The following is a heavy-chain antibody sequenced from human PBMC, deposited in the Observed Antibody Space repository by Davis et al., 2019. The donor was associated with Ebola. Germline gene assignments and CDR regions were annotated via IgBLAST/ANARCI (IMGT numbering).Heavy chain of an antibody. V-gene: IGHV3-21*04. CDR3: AYLGGSSGWYNY. CDR1: GFTFSSYS. J-gene: IGHJ4*02. CDR2: ISSSSSYI. D-gene: IGHD6-19*01. Sequence: GESLKISCAASGFTFSSYSMNWVRQAPGKGLEWVSSISSSSSYIYYADSVKGRFTISRDNAKNSLYLQMNSLRAEDTALYYCAYLGGSSGWYNYWGQGTLVTVSS.